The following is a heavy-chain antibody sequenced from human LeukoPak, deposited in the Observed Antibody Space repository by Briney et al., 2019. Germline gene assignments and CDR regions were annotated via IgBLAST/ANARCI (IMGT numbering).Heavy chain of an antibody. Sequence: GASVKVSCKTSGYTFSSYYMHWVRQAPGQGLEWMGVINPSGGSTNYSQKFQGRVTMTRDMSTSTAYMELRSLRSDDTAVYYCARADGGNVFDYWGQGTLVTVSS. J-gene: IGHJ4*02. CDR2: INPSGGST. CDR3: ARADGGNVFDY. CDR1: GYTFSSYY. V-gene: IGHV1-46*01. D-gene: IGHD4-23*01.